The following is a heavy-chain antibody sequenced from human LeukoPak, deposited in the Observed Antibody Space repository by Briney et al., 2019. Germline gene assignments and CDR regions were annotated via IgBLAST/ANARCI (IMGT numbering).Heavy chain of an antibody. CDR3: ARGRYSSTTYSFDY. D-gene: IGHD6-13*01. CDR1: GFTFSRNW. CDR2: IKQDGSEK. V-gene: IGHV3-7*03. Sequence: GGSLRLSCAASGFTFSRNWMSWVRQAPGKGLKWVANIKQDGSEKYYVDSVKGRFTISRDNAKNSLYLQMNSLRAEDTAIYYCARGRYSSTTYSFDYWGQGTLVTVSS. J-gene: IGHJ4*02.